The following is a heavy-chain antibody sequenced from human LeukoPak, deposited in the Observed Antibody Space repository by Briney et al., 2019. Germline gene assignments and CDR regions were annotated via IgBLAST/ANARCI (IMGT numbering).Heavy chain of an antibody. CDR1: GYTFTNYD. J-gene: IGHJ6*02. Sequence: VSVEVSCKASGYTFTNYDINWVRQATGQGLEWMGWMNPNSGNTGYAQKFQGRVTMTRNTSISTAYMELSSLRSEDTAVYYCARDGRVVAATYYYYYGMDVWGQGTTVTVSS. CDR3: ARDGRVVAATYYYYYGMDV. D-gene: IGHD2-15*01. V-gene: IGHV1-8*01. CDR2: MNPNSGNT.